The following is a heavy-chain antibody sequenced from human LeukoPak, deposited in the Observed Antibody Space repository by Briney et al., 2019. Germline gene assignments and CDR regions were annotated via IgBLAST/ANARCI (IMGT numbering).Heavy chain of an antibody. V-gene: IGHV1-46*01. Sequence: GASAQASSKASGGAFTSNYMQWGRRAPGQGGEGMGIINHNGGSTSYTQKFQGRGTITKETSTSKLYMELSSVRSEETAVYYCARVLSPFDYWGQGTLVTVSS. CDR2: INHNGGST. CDR1: GGAFTSNY. CDR3: ARVLSPFDY. D-gene: IGHD3-3*01. J-gene: IGHJ4*02.